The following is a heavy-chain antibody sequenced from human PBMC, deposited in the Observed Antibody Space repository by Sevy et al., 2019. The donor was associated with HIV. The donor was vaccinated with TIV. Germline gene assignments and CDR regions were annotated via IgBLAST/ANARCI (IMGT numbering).Heavy chain of an antibody. CDR2: IYSGGST. V-gene: IGHV3-66*02. D-gene: IGHD4-17*01. Sequence: GGSLRLSCAASGFTVSSNYMSWVRQAPGKGLEWVSVIYSGGSTYYADSVKGRFTISRDNSKNTLYLQMNSLRAEDTAVYYCARERRAVTTLFDYWGQGTLVTVSS. CDR1: GFTVSSNY. CDR3: ARERRAVTTLFDY. J-gene: IGHJ4*02.